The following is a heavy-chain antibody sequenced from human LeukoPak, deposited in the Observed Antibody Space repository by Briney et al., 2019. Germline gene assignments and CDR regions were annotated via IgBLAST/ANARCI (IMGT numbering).Heavy chain of an antibody. J-gene: IGHJ4*02. D-gene: IGHD3-10*01. CDR2: MNPNSGNT. CDR3: AREVVWFGELCLDY. CDR1: GYTFTSYN. Sequence: ASVKVSCKASGYTFTSYNINWVRQATGQGLEWMGWMNPNSGNTGYAQKLQGRVTMTTDTSTSTAYMELRSLRSDDTAVYYCAREVVWFGELCLDYWGQGTLVTVSS. V-gene: IGHV1-8*01.